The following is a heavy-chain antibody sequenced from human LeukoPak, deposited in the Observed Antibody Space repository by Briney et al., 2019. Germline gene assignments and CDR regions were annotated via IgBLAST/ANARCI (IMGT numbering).Heavy chain of an antibody. CDR2: ISSSSSYI. Sequence: GGSLRLSCAASGFTFSGYSMNWVRQAPGKRLEWVSSISSSSSYIYYADSVKGRFTISRDNAKNSLYLQMNSLRAEDTAVYYCARDLLGSVTEFDAFDIWGQGTMVTVSS. D-gene: IGHD2-21*02. J-gene: IGHJ3*02. V-gene: IGHV3-21*01. CDR3: ARDLLGSVTEFDAFDI. CDR1: GFTFSGYS.